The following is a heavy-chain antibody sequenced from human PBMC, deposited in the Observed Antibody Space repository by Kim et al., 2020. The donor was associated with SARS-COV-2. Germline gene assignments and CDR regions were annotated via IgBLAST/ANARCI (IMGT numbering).Heavy chain of an antibody. J-gene: IGHJ5*01. Sequence: YADYGRGRFTISRDHSKNMVYLHMKSLGTEDTAVYYCAKMGSGSYLKWLDSWGQGTLVTVSS. D-gene: IGHD3-10*01. V-gene: IGHV3-23*01. CDR3: AKMGSGSYLKWLDS.